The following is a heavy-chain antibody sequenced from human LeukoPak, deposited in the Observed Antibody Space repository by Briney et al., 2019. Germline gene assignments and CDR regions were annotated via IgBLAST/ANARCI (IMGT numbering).Heavy chain of an antibody. J-gene: IGHJ6*02. CDR2: ISGDGGST. CDR3: AKDVSGDRNAVYYYYYGMDV. D-gene: IGHD2-21*02. Sequence: GSLRLSCAASGFSFDDYAMHWVRQAPGKGLEWVSLISGDGGSTYYADSVKGRFTISRDNSKNSLYLQMNSLRTEDTALYYCAKDVSGDRNAVYYYYYGMDVWGQGTTVTVSS. V-gene: IGHV3-43*02. CDR1: GFSFDDYA.